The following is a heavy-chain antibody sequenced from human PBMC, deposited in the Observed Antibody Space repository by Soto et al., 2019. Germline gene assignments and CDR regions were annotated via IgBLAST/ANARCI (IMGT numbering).Heavy chain of an antibody. D-gene: IGHD3-3*01. CDR3: ARGLGGLTYYDFWSGYYTGLRNYYYGMDV. V-gene: IGHV1-8*01. Sequence: GASVKVSCKASGYTFTSYDINWVRQATGQGLEWMGWMNPSSGNTGYAQKFQGRVTMTRNTSISTAYMELSSLRSEDTAVYYCARGLGGLTYYDFWSGYYTGLRNYYYGMDVWGQGTTVTVSS. CDR1: GYTFTSYD. CDR2: MNPSSGNT. J-gene: IGHJ6*02.